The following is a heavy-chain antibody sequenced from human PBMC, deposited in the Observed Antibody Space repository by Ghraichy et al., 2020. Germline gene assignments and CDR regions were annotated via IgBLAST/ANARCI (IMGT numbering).Heavy chain of an antibody. V-gene: IGHV3-7*01. CDR1: GFTFSSYW. CDR3: ARDYNMVYSSSWYPPNYSGMDV. D-gene: IGHD6-13*01. CDR2: IKQDGSEK. Sequence: GGSLRLSCAASGFTFSSYWMSWVRQAPGKGLEWVANIKQDGSEKYYVDSVKGRFTISRDNAKNSLYLQMNSLRAEDTAVYYCARDYNMVYSSSWYPPNYSGMDVWGQGTTVTVSS. J-gene: IGHJ6*02.